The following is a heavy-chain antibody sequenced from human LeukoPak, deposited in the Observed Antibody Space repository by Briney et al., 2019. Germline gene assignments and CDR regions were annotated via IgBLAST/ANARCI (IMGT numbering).Heavy chain of an antibody. CDR2: IIPSFGTA. D-gene: IGHD3-22*01. V-gene: IGHV1-69*13. Sequence: GASVKVSCKASGGTFSSYAISWVRQAPGQGLEWMGGIIPSFGTANYAQKFQGRVTITADESTSTAYMGLSSLRSEDTAVYYCARDWGYYDSSGYYNQYYFDYWGQGTLVTVS. J-gene: IGHJ4*02. CDR3: ARDWGYYDSSGYYNQYYFDY. CDR1: GGTFSSYA.